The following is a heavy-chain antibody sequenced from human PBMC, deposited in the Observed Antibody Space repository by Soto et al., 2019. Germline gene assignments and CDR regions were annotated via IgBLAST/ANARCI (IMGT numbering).Heavy chain of an antibody. CDR2: IYYSGST. Sequence: SETLSLTCTVSGGSISSGGYYWSWIRQHPGKGLEWIGYIYYSGSTYYNPSLKSRVTISVDTSKNQFSLKLSSVTAADTAVYYCARDPGNPGYFDLWGRGTLVTVPQ. V-gene: IGHV4-31*03. CDR1: GGSISSGGYY. J-gene: IGHJ2*01. D-gene: IGHD4-4*01. CDR3: ARDPGNPGYFDL.